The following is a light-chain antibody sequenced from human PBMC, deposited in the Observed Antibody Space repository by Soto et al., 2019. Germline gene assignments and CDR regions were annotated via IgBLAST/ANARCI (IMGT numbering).Light chain of an antibody. V-gene: IGLV2-14*01. CDR3: SSYTNSNTLVYV. CDR2: EVS. J-gene: IGLJ1*01. Sequence: QSVLTQPASVSGSPGQSITISCTGTSSDVGAYNYVSWYQHHPGKAPKLMIYEVSNRPSGVSNRFSGSKSGNTASLTISGLQAEDEADYYCSSYTNSNTLVYVFGTGTKVTVL. CDR1: SSDVGAYNY.